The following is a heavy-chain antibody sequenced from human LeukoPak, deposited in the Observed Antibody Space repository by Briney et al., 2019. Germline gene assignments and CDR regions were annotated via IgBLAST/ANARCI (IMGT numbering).Heavy chain of an antibody. Sequence: PGGSLRLSCAASGFTVSSNYMSWVRQAPGKGLEWVSAIYSGGSTYYADSVKGRFTISRDNSKNTLYLQMNSLRAEDTAVYYCASTPRKPGIAVAGDFDYWGQGTLVTVSS. CDR3: ASTPRKPGIAVAGDFDY. CDR2: IYSGGST. D-gene: IGHD6-19*01. V-gene: IGHV3-53*01. J-gene: IGHJ4*02. CDR1: GFTVSSNY.